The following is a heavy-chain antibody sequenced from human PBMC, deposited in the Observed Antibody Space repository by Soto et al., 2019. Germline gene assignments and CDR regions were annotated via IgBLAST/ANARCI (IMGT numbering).Heavy chain of an antibody. CDR2: ISGDGYGI. CDR3: AKSGTTGTQKGYFDF. CDR1: GLTFKSYV. V-gene: IGHV3-23*01. D-gene: IGHD1-1*01. J-gene: IGHJ4*02. Sequence: EVLLLESGGGFVQPGGSLRLSCTGSGLTFKSYVMSWVRQAPEKGLEWVSGISGDGYGIYYAASVKGRFTISRDDSKNTLYLQMDSLRAEDTAVYFCAKSGTTGTQKGYFDFWGQGTLVTVSS.